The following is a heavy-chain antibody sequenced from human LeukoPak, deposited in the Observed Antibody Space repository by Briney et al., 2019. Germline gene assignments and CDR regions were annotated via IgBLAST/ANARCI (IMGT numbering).Heavy chain of an antibody. V-gene: IGHV1-46*01. CDR3: ARQRAAAGVNDY. CDR2: INPSGGST. Sequence: ASVKVSCKASGYTFTSYYMHWVRQAPGQGLEWMGIINPSGGSTSYAQEFQGRVTMTRDMSTSTVYMELSSLRSEDTAVYYCARQRAAAGVNDYWGQGTLVTVSS. CDR1: GYTFTSYY. D-gene: IGHD6-13*01. J-gene: IGHJ4*02.